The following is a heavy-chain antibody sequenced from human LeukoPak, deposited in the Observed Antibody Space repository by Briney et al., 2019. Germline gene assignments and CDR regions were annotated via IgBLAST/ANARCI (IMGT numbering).Heavy chain of an antibody. CDR1: GGSISSYY. Sequence: PSETLSLTCTVSGGSISSYYWSWIRQPPGKGLEWIGYIYYSGSTNYNPSLKSRVTMSVDTSKNQFSLKLSSVTAADTAVYYCAGIPRGSSWYFDYWGQGTLVTVSS. CDR2: IYYSGST. J-gene: IGHJ4*02. V-gene: IGHV4-59*12. CDR3: AGIPRGSSWYFDY. D-gene: IGHD6-13*01.